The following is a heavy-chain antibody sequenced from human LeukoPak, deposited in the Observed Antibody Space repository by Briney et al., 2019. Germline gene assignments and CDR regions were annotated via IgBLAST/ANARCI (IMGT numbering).Heavy chain of an antibody. D-gene: IGHD2-2*01. Sequence: ASVKVSRKASGYTFTGYYMHWVRQAPGQGLEWMGWINPNSGGTNYAQKFQGRVTMTRDTSISTAYMELSRLGSDDTAVYYCARGLSVVVPAANLYWGQGTLVTVSS. V-gene: IGHV1-2*02. J-gene: IGHJ4*02. CDR2: INPNSGGT. CDR3: ARGLSVVVPAANLY. CDR1: GYTFTGYY.